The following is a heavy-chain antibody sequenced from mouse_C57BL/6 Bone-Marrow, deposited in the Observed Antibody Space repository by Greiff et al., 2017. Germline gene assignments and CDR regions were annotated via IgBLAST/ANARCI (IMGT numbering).Heavy chain of an antibody. J-gene: IGHJ4*01. CDR2: INPYNGGT. CDR3: ARGDGSSQGYAMDY. Sequence: VQLQQSGPVLVKPGASVKMSCKASGYTFTDYYMNWVKQSHGKSLEWIGVINPYNGGTSYNQKFKGKATLTVDKSSSTAYMELNSLTSEDSAVYYCARGDGSSQGYAMDYWGQGTSVTVSS. CDR1: GYTFTDYY. D-gene: IGHD1-1*01. V-gene: IGHV1-19*01.